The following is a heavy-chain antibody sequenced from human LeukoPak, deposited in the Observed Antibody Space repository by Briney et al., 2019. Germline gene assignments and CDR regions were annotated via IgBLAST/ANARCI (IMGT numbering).Heavy chain of an antibody. CDR2: INHSGST. CDR1: GGSFSGYY. V-gene: IGHV4-34*01. D-gene: IGHD2-2*02. CDR3: ARGQYRLSYFDY. Sequence: SETLSLTCAVYGGSFSGYYWSWIRPPPGRGVDGIGEINHSGSTNYNLPLKSGVTISVDTSKNQFSLKLSSVTAADTAVYYCARGQYRLSYFDYWGQGTLVTVSS. J-gene: IGHJ4*02.